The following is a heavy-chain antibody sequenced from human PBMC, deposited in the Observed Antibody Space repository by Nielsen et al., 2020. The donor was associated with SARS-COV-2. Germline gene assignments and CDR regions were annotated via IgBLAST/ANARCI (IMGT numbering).Heavy chain of an antibody. CDR2: IYYSGST. D-gene: IGHD3-22*01. Sequence: SETLSLTCTVSGGSISSYYWSWIRQPPGKGLEWIGYIYYSGSTNYNPSLKSRVTISVDTSKNQFSLKLSSVTAADTAVYYCARDRMIDRPIWGQGTLVTVSS. CDR3: ARDRMIDRPI. CDR1: GGSISSYY. J-gene: IGHJ4*02. V-gene: IGHV4-59*01.